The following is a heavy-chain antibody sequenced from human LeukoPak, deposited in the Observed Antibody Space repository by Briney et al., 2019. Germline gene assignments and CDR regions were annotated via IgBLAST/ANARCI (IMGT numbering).Heavy chain of an antibody. CDR3: ARLPFASSTPFDY. Sequence: GESLKISCKGSGYSFTTYWIGWVRQMPGKGLEWMGIIYPGDSDTRYSPSFQGQVTISVDKSISTAYLQRSSLKASDTAMYYCARLPFASSTPFDYWGQGTLVTVSS. CDR1: GYSFTTYW. J-gene: IGHJ4*02. D-gene: IGHD3-10*01. CDR2: IYPGDSDT. V-gene: IGHV5-51*01.